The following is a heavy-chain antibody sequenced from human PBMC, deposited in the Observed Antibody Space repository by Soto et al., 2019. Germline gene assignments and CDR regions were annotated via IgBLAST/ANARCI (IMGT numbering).Heavy chain of an antibody. Sequence: GESLKISCKGSGYSFTSYWISWARQMPGKGLEWMGRIDPSDSYTNYSPSFQGHVTISADKSISTAYLQWSSLKASDTAMYYCARLVRSFGYYYGMDVWGQGTTVTVSS. CDR2: IDPSDSYT. CDR1: GYSFTSYW. V-gene: IGHV5-10-1*01. J-gene: IGHJ6*02. CDR3: ARLVRSFGYYYGMDV. D-gene: IGHD3-9*01.